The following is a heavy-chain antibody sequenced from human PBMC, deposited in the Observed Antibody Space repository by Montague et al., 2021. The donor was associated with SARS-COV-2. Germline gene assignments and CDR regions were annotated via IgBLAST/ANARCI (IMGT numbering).Heavy chain of an antibody. CDR1: GGSISSYY. V-gene: IGHV4-59*08. Sequence: SETLSLTCAVSGGSISSYYWSWNRQPPGKGMEWIGYIYYCGSTNYNPSLKSRVTISVDTSKNQFSLKLSSVTAADTAVYYCARQRKGTMVSDRLFDYWGQGTLVTVSS. CDR3: ARQRKGTMVSDRLFDY. CDR2: IYYCGST. J-gene: IGHJ4*02. D-gene: IGHD4-23*01.